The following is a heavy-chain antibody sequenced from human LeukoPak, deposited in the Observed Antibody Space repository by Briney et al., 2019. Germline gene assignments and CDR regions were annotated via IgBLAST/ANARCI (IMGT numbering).Heavy chain of an antibody. CDR1: GYTFTSYG. V-gene: IGHV1-18*01. CDR2: ISANNGNT. Sequence: GASVKVSCKASGYTFTSYGISWVRQAPGQGLEWMGWISANNGNTNYAQKLQGRVTMTTDTSTSTAYMELRSLRSDDTAVYYCARDIYSSGWREATPYFDYWGQGTLVTVP. D-gene: IGHD6-19*01. J-gene: IGHJ4*02. CDR3: ARDIYSSGWREATPYFDY.